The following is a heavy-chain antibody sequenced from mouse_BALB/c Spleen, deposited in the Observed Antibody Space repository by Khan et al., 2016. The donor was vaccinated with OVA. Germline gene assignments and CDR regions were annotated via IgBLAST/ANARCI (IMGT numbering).Heavy chain of an antibody. CDR2: ISYSGST. J-gene: IGHJ4*01. V-gene: IGHV3-2*02. Sequence: EVELVELGPGLVKPSQSLSLTCTVTGYSITSDYTWNWIRQFPGNKLEWMGYISYSGSTNYNPALKSRISITRDTSKNQFFLQLNSVTTEDTATYYCARDGSRYNYAMDYWGQGTSGTVSS. CDR1: GYSITSDYT. D-gene: IGHD2-3*01. CDR3: ARDGSRYNYAMDY.